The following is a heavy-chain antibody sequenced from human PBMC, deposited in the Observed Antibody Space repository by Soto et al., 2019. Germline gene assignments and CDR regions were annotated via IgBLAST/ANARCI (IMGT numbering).Heavy chain of an antibody. D-gene: IGHD5-12*01. J-gene: IGHJ5*02. CDR2: IDFSGSN. V-gene: IGHV4-39*01. CDR1: GASIDGGCHY. Sequence: SDTLSLTCAVSGASIDGGCHYWGRIRHPPGKGLEWIGNIDFSGSNYYNPSLKSRVTMSVDTPKNQLSLKLTSVTATDTAIYYCARPQRGHGGGSQFDPWGQGTLVTVSS. CDR3: ARPQRGHGGGSQFDP.